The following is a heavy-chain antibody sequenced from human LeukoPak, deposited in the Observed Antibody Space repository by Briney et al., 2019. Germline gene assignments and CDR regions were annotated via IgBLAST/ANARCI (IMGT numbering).Heavy chain of an antibody. J-gene: IGHJ4*02. Sequence: ASVKVSCKASSYTFTSYAISWVRQAPGQGLEWMGWISAYNGNTNYAQKPQGRVTMTTDTSTSTAYMELRSLRSDDTAVYYCARDLEYGAGSYGDYWGQGTLVTVSS. D-gene: IGHD3-10*01. CDR1: SYTFTSYA. V-gene: IGHV1-18*01. CDR2: ISAYNGNT. CDR3: ARDLEYGAGSYGDY.